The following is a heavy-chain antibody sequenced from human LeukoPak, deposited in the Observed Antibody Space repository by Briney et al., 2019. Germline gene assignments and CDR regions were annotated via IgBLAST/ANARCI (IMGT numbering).Heavy chain of an antibody. Sequence: GGSLRLPCVASGFPFSSYAMHWVGQAPGKGLDWVAVISYDGSNKYYADSVKGRFTISRDNSKNTLYLQMNSLRAEATAVYYCARDRYDRAFDYWGQGTLVTVSS. V-gene: IGHV3-30*04. D-gene: IGHD3-16*02. CDR3: ARDRYDRAFDY. CDR1: GFPFSSYA. J-gene: IGHJ4*02. CDR2: ISYDGSNK.